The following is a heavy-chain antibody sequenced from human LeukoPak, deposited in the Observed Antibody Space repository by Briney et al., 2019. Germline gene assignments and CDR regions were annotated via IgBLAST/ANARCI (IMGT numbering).Heavy chain of an antibody. D-gene: IGHD3-10*01. CDR3: ARDLYYYGSGIYVPGLPDY. J-gene: IGHJ4*02. V-gene: IGHV3-48*03. CDR2: ICGRGVTT. CDR1: GSTFSGYE. Sequence: GGSLRLSCGASGSTFSGYEMNWVRQAPGKGLEWIAYICGRGVTTYFADSVKGRFTISRDDAKNLLYLQMNNLRAEDTAVYYCARDLYYYGSGIYVPGLPDYWGQGTLVTVSS.